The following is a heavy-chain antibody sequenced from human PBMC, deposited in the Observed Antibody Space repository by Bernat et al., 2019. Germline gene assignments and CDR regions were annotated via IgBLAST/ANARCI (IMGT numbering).Heavy chain of an antibody. Sequence: EVQLVESGGGLIQPGGSLRLSCAASGFTVSSNYMSWVRQAPGKGLEWVSVIYSGGSTYYADSVKGRFTISRDNSKNTLYLQMNSLRAEDTAVYYCAREEYSSSWYGGYYYGMDVWGQGTTVTVSS. CDR3: AREEYSSSWYGGYYYGMDV. V-gene: IGHV3-53*01. CDR1: GFTVSSNY. D-gene: IGHD6-13*01. J-gene: IGHJ6*02. CDR2: IYSGGST.